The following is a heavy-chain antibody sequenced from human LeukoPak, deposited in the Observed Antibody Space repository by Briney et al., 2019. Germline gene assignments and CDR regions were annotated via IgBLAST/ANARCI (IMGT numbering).Heavy chain of an antibody. D-gene: IGHD6-13*01. Sequence: GGSLRLSCAASGFTFSSNRMSSVRQALRRRVQWVANIKQVVSEIYYVESVKGGFTISRDNAKNSLYQQMNSLRAEDTAVYYCAREGIAAADYYYYYMDVGGEGTTVTVS. CDR3: AREGIAAADYYYYYMDV. V-gene: IGHV3-7*01. CDR2: IKQVVSEI. CDR1: GFTFSSNR. J-gene: IGHJ6*03.